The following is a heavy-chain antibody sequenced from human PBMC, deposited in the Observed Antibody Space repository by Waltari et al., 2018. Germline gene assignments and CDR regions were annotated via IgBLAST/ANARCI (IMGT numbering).Heavy chain of an antibody. Sequence: QVQLQQWGAGLLKPSEALSLTCAVYGGSFSGYYWSWIRQPPGKGLEWIGEIIQSGSTNYNPSLKSRVTISVDTSKNQFSLKLSSVTAADTAVYYCARLLTMRRGSFDYWGQGTLVTVSS. V-gene: IGHV4-34*12. J-gene: IGHJ4*02. CDR3: ARLLTMRRGSFDY. CDR1: GGSFSGYY. D-gene: IGHD3-22*01. CDR2: IIQSGST.